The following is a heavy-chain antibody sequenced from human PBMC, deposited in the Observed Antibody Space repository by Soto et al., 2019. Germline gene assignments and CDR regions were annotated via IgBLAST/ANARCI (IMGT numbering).Heavy chain of an antibody. Sequence: QVQLVQSGAEVKKPGASVKVSCKASGYTFTSYAMHWVRQAPGQRLEWMGWINAVNGNTKYSQKFKGRVTINRDTSASTAYMELSSLRSEATAVYYCARSYSSSWTYYYYGMDVWGQGTTVTVSS. D-gene: IGHD6-13*01. CDR3: ARSYSSSWTYYYYGMDV. J-gene: IGHJ6*02. CDR2: INAVNGNT. CDR1: GYTFTSYA. V-gene: IGHV1-3*01.